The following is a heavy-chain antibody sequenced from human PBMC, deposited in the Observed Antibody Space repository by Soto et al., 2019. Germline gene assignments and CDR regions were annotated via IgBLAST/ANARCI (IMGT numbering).Heavy chain of an antibody. CDR1: GGSVSIGSHY. Sequence: RSLTCTVSGGSVSIGSHYWSWIRQPPGKGLEWIAYIYHSGSTDYNPSLRSRVTISVDLSKNQFSLRLDSVTAADTAVYYCARDRSDASTAVDAFDIWGQRRMVAVSS. CDR3: ARDRSDASTAVDAFDI. CDR2: IYHSGST. J-gene: IGHJ3*02. V-gene: IGHV4-61*01. D-gene: IGHD2-2*01.